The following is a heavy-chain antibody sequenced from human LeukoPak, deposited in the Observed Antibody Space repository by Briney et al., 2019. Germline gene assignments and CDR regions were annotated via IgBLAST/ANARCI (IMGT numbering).Heavy chain of an antibody. Sequence: SETLSLTCTVSGGSISSYYWSWIRQPPGKGLEWIGYIYYSGSTSYNPSLKSRVTISADTSKNEFSLKLNSVTAADTAVYYCASRKLGNDYWGQGTLVTVSS. V-gene: IGHV4-59*01. D-gene: IGHD7-27*01. CDR3: ASRKLGNDY. CDR1: GGSISSYY. J-gene: IGHJ4*02. CDR2: IYYSGST.